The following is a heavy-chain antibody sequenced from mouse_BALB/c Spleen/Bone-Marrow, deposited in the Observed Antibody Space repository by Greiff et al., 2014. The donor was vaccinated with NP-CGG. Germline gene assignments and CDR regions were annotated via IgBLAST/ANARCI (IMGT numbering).Heavy chain of an antibody. CDR3: ARFPMDY. Sequence: VQLKESGGGLVQPGGSLRLSCTTSGFTFIDHYMSWVRQPPGKALEWLGFIRNKAYGYTTEYSASVEGRFTISRDNSQSILYLQMNTLRAEDSATYYCARFPMDYWGQGASVTVSS. CDR1: GFTFIDHY. J-gene: IGHJ4*01. V-gene: IGHV7-3*02. CDR2: IRNKAYGYTT.